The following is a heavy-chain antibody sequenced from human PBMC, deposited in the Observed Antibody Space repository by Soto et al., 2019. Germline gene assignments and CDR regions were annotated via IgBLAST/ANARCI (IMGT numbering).Heavy chain of an antibody. Sequence: ASVRGSFATSGQTSTRSGVPVVRQAPGQGLEWMGWISAYNGNTNYAQKLQGRVTMTTDTSTSTAYMELRSLRSDDTAVYYCARPGYSSGSYYFDYWGQGTLVTGSS. J-gene: IGHJ4*02. D-gene: IGHD6-19*01. V-gene: IGHV1-18*01. CDR1: GQTSTRSG. CDR2: ISAYNGNT. CDR3: ARPGYSSGSYYFDY.